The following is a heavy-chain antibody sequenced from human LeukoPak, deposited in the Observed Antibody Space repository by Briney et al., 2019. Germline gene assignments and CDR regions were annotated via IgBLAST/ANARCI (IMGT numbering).Heavy chain of an antibody. J-gene: IGHJ4*02. Sequence: GASVKVSCKASGYTFANFGITWVRQAPGQGLEWMGWISVYNGNTNYAQNLHGRVTLTTDTSTSTAYMELRSLRSDDTALYYCARTCSSSSCYMVHWGQGTLVTVSS. CDR2: ISVYNGNT. CDR3: ARTCSSSSCYMVH. CDR1: GYTFANFG. V-gene: IGHV1-18*01. D-gene: IGHD2-2*02.